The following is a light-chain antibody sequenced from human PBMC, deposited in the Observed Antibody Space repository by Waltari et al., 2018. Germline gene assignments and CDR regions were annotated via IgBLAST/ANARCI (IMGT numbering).Light chain of an antibody. CDR1: QNINNY. J-gene: IGKJ4*01. CDR2: DVS. V-gene: IGKV1-33*01. Sequence: DIQMTQSPSSLSASVGDRVTITGQASQNINNYLNWCQHKPEKGPKLLIYDVSDLERGDPPRFSGGGFGTEFKLIISSLQPEDAATYYCQQYENLPLTFGGGTTVEI. CDR3: QQYENLPLT.